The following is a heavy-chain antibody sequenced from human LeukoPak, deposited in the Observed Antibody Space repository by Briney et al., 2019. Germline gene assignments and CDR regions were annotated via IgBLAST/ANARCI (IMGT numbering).Heavy chain of an antibody. V-gene: IGHV3-7*01. CDR1: GFTFSDYY. CDR3: ARWLYSGGWAIDY. CDR2: IRQDGSAE. J-gene: IGHJ4*02. Sequence: GGPLRLPCAASGFTFSDYYMSWIRQAPGQGLEWVGNIRQDGSAEFCADSVKGRSTISRDNAKNSLYLQMNSLRAEDTAVYYCARWLYSGGWAIDYWGQGTLVTVSS. D-gene: IGHD6-19*01.